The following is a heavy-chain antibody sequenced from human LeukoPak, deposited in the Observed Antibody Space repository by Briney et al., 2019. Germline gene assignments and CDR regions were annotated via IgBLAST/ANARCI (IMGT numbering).Heavy chain of an antibody. V-gene: IGHV3-23*01. D-gene: IGHD2/OR15-2a*01. J-gene: IGHJ4*02. CDR2: ISGSGGST. CDR1: GFTFSSYA. CDR3: AKDRSVKAGLYEDFDY. Sequence: GGSLRLSCAASGFTFSSYAMSWVRQAPGKGLEWVSAISGSGGSTYYADSVKGRFTISRDNSKNTLYLQMNSLRAEDTAVYYCAKDRSVKAGLYEDFDYWGQGTLVTVSS.